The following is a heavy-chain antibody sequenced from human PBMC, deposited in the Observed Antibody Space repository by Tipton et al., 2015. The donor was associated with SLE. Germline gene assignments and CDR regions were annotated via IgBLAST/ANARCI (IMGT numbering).Heavy chain of an antibody. CDR2: IYYSGST. D-gene: IGHD2-2*01. J-gene: IGHJ6*03. Sequence: GLVKPSETLSLTCTVSGGSIRGYYWGWIRQPPGKGLEWIGSIYYSGSTYYNPSLKSRVTISVDTSKNQFSLKLSSVTAADTAVYYCARERSSTSLYYMDVWGKGTTVTVSS. CDR1: GGSIRGYY. V-gene: IGHV4-39*07. CDR3: ARERSSTSLYYMDV.